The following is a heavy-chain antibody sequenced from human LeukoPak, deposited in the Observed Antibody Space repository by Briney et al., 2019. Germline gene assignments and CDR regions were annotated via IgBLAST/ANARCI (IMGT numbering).Heavy chain of an antibody. V-gene: IGHV3-23*01. D-gene: IGHD6-19*01. CDR2: ISGSGGST. CDR1: GFTFSSYA. Sequence: PGGSLRLSCAASGFTFSSYAMSWVRQAPGKGLEWVSAISGSGGSTYYADSVKGRFTISRDNSKNTLYLQMNSLRAEDTAVYYCAKDIVGWPIAVAVGYDYWGQGTLVTVSS. J-gene: IGHJ4*02. CDR3: AKDIVGWPIAVAVGYDY.